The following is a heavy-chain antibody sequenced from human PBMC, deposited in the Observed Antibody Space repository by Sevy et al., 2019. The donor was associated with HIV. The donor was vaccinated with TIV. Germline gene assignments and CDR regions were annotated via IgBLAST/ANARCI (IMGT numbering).Heavy chain of an antibody. CDR2: MNPISGNT. V-gene: IGHV1-8*01. CDR3: ARNRDKICSGGSCYSDYYYGMDV. Sequence: ASVKVSCKASGYTFTSYDINWVRQATGQGLEWMGWMNPISGNTGYAQKFQGRVTMTRNTSISTAYMELSSLRSEDTAVYYCARNRDKICSGGSCYSDYYYGMDVWGQGTTVTVSS. CDR1: GYTFTSYD. J-gene: IGHJ6*02. D-gene: IGHD2-15*01.